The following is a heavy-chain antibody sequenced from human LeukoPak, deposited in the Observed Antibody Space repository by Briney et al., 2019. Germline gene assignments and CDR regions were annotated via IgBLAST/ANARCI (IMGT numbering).Heavy chain of an antibody. CDR1: GGSISSSSYY. CDR2: IYYSGST. V-gene: IGHV4-39*01. CDR3: ARQKSTHYYYGMDV. J-gene: IGHJ6*02. Sequence: SETLSLTCTVSGGSISSSSYYWGWIRQPPGKGLEWIGSIYYSGSTYYNPSLKSRVTISVDTSKNQFSLKLSSVTAADTAVYYCARQKSTHYYYGMDVWGQGTTVTVSS.